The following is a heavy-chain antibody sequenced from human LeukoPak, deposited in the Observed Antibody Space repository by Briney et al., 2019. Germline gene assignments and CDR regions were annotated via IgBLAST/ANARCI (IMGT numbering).Heavy chain of an antibody. CDR3: ARGLIYNWFDP. CDR2: MNPNSGNA. V-gene: IGHV1-8*01. J-gene: IGHJ5*02. D-gene: IGHD2/OR15-2a*01. Sequence: GASVKVSCKTSGYTSTNYDINWVRQATGQGLEWMGWMNPNSGNAGYAQKFQGRVTMTRNTSISTAYMELSSLRSEDTAVYYCARGLIYNWFDPWGQGTLVTVSS. CDR1: GYTSTNYD.